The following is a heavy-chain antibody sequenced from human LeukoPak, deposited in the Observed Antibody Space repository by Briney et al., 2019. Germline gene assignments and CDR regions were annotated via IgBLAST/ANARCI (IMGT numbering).Heavy chain of an antibody. Sequence: PSQTLSLTCTVSGGSISSGGYYWSWIRQHPGKGLEWIGYIYYSGSTYYNPSLKSRVTISVDTSKNQFSLKLSSVTAADTVVYYCARERYYGSVSQLFDYWGQGTLVTVSS. J-gene: IGHJ4*02. CDR1: GGSISSGGYY. CDR2: IYYSGST. CDR3: ARERYYGSVSQLFDY. V-gene: IGHV4-31*03. D-gene: IGHD3-10*01.